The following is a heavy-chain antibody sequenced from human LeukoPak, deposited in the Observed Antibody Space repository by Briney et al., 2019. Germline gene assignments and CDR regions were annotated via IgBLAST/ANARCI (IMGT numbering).Heavy chain of an antibody. CDR1: GYSISSGYY. J-gene: IGHJ4*02. V-gene: IGHV4-38-2*01. Sequence: PSETLSLTCAVSGYSISSGYYWGWIRQPPGKGLEWIGSIYHSGSTYYNPSLKSRVTISVDTSKNQFSLKLSSVNAADTAVHYCARLGVPGKVVVPAEDYWGQGTLVTVSS. CDR2: IYHSGST. CDR3: ARLGVPGKVVVPAEDY. D-gene: IGHD2-2*01.